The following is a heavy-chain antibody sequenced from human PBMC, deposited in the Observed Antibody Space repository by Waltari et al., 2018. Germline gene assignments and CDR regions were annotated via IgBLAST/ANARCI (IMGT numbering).Heavy chain of an antibody. V-gene: IGHV1-2*06. CDR2: INSNSGTT. CDR3: ARESSSGNNYFDY. Sequence: QGLEWMGRINSNSGTTNYAQKFKGRVTMTRDTSISTAYLELSSLRSDDTAVFYCARESSSGNNYFDYWGQGTLVTVSS. D-gene: IGHD6-19*01. J-gene: IGHJ4*02.